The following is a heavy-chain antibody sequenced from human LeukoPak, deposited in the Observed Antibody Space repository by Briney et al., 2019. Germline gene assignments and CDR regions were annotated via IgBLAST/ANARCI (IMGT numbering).Heavy chain of an antibody. D-gene: IGHD2-15*01. CDR1: GYTFTDYY. J-gene: IGHJ5*02. CDR3: ARDLERVVVVAATQIGFDP. V-gene: IGHV1-2*02. Sequence: ASVKVSCKASGYTFTDYYIHWVRQAPGQGLEWVGWINPNSGGTNYAQKFQGRVTMTRDTSISTAYMELSRLRSDDTAVYYCARDLERVVVVAATQIGFDPWGQGTLVTVSS. CDR2: INPNSGGT.